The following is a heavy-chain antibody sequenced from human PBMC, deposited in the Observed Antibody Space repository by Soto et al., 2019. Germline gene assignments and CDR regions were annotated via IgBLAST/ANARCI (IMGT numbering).Heavy chain of an antibody. Sequence: GGSRRRSCSSCVFTFMSYDLNWFRQAPGKGLEWVAAISSISIYIYYADSVKVRFTISRDNAKNSLYLQMNSLRAEATAVYYWATGKRGASHGVLEYWGQGILVTVSS. J-gene: IGHJ4*02. CDR2: ISSISIYI. V-gene: IGHV3-21*01. CDR3: ATGKRGASHGVLEY. CDR1: VFTFMSYD. D-gene: IGHD5-18*01.